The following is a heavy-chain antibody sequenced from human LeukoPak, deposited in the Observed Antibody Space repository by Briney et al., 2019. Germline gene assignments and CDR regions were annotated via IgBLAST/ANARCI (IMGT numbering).Heavy chain of an antibody. V-gene: IGHV3-23*01. D-gene: IGHD2-15*01. CDR3: AREGGGTWYYGMDV. J-gene: IGHJ6*02. CDR2: ISGSGDST. Sequence: PGGSLRLSCAASGFTFGSYAMSWVRQAPGKGLEWVSAISGSGDSTYYADSVKGRFTISRDNSKNTAYLQMNSLRAEDTAVYYCAREGGGTWYYGMDVWGQGTTVTVSS. CDR1: GFTFGSYA.